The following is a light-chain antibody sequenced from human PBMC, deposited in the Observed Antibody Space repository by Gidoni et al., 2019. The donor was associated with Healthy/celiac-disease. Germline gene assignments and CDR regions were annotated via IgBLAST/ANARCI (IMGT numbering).Light chain of an antibody. CDR3: SSYTSSSTPHV. J-gene: IGLJ1*01. Sequence: QSALTQPDYVSGSPGQSITISCTGTSSDFGGYNYVSWYQQHPGKAPKLMIYEVSNRPSGVSHRFSGSKSGNTASLTISGLQAEDEADYYCSSYTSSSTPHVFGTGTKVTVL. CDR1: SSDFGGYNY. CDR2: EVS. V-gene: IGLV2-14*01.